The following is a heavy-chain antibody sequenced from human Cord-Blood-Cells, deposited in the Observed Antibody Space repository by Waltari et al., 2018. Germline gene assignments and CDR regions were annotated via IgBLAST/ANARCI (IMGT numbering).Heavy chain of an antibody. Sequence: EVQLVESGGGLVQPGGSLKLSCAASGFTFSGSAMHWVRRASWKGLEWVGRIRSMTNSYGTEYAASVKGRFTISRDDSKNTAYLHINSLKTEATAVYYCTTRPPSVVGATDYWGQGTLVTVSS. J-gene: IGHJ4*02. CDR3: TTRPPSVVGATDY. CDR2: IRSMTNSYGT. CDR1: GFTFSGSA. D-gene: IGHD1-26*01. V-gene: IGHV3-73*01.